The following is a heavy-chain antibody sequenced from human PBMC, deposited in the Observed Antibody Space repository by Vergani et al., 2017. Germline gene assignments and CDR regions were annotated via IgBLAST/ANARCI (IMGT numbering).Heavy chain of an antibody. J-gene: IGHJ5*02. CDR1: GGSISSGSYY. D-gene: IGHD6-19*01. V-gene: IGHV4-61*02. CDR2: IYTSGST. Sequence: QVQLQESGPGLVKPSQTLSLTCTVSGGSISSGSYYWSWIRQPAGKGLEWIGRIYTSGSTNYNPSLKSRVTISVDTSKNQFSLKLSSVTAADTAVYYCARDRSSGWYGVWFDPWGQGTLVTVSS. CDR3: ARDRSSGWYGVWFDP.